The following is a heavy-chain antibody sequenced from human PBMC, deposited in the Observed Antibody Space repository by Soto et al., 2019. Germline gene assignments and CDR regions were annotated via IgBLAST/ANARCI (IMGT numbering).Heavy chain of an antibody. CDR1: VYNFTDYY. CDR2: INPNSGGT. J-gene: IGHJ6*02. CDR3: ARKLELRGSYYYYYDMDV. D-gene: IGHD1-7*01. Sequence: ASVKVSCKASVYNFTDYYMHWVRQAPGQGLGWLGWINPNSGGTNYAQKFQGRVTMTRDTSISTAYMELSRLRSDDTAVYYCARKLELRGSYYYYYDMDVWGQGTTVTVS. V-gene: IGHV1-2*02.